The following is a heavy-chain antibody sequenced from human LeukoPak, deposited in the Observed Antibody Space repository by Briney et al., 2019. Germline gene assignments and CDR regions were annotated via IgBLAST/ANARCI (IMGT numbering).Heavy chain of an antibody. V-gene: IGHV3-7*03. CDR3: AKDQGGDYGWYFDL. CDR1: GFTFSSYW. J-gene: IGHJ2*01. Sequence: GGSLRLSCAASGFTFSSYWMNWARQAPGKGLEWVASINHNGNVNYYVDSVKGRFTISRDNSKKTLYLQMNSLRAEDTAVYYRAKDQGGDYGWYFDLWGRGTLVTVSS. CDR2: INHNGNVN. D-gene: IGHD4-17*01.